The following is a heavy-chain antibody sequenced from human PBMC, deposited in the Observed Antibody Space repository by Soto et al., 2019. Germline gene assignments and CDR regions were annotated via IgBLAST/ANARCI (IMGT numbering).Heavy chain of an antibody. CDR2: ISSSSSTI. Sequence: GGSLRLSCAASGFTFSSYSMNWVRQAPGKGLEWVSYISSSSSTIYYADSVKGRFTISRDNAKNSLYLQMNSLRAEDTAVYYCARYLRIAAAGQYYYYYMDVWGKGTTVTVSS. D-gene: IGHD6-13*01. CDR1: GFTFSSYS. CDR3: ARYLRIAAAGQYYYYYMDV. J-gene: IGHJ6*03. V-gene: IGHV3-48*01.